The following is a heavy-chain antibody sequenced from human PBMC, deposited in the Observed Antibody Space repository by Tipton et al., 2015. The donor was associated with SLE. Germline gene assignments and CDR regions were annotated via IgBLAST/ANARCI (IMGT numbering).Heavy chain of an antibody. J-gene: IGHJ4*02. CDR1: GGSMSIYK. D-gene: IGHD2-15*01. Sequence: TLSLTCIVSGGSMSIYKWTWIRQPPGKGLEWIGFNYSSGTTMYNPSLESRVTISVDTAKNQFSLTLTSVTAADTAVYYCAREWSSFDFWGQGTLVSVSA. CDR3: AREWSSFDF. V-gene: IGHV4-59*01. CDR2: NYSSGTT.